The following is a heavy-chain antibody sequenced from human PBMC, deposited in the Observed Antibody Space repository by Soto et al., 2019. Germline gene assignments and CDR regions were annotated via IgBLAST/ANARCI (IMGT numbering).Heavy chain of an antibody. J-gene: IGHJ3*01. Sequence: ASVKVSCKTSGYSFSTYGISWVRQAPGQGLEYMGWISTKTGYTNYAQSFQGRGALTTDTSTNTAYMELRSLRSDDTAVYFWARGVPAEKVLAEVWGQGTMVTVSS. CDR2: ISTKTGYT. CDR3: ARGVPAEKVLAEV. CDR1: GYSFSTYG. V-gene: IGHV1-18*01.